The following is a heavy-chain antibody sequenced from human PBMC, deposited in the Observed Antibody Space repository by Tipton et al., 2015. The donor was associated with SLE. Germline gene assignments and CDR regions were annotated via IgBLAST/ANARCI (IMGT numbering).Heavy chain of an antibody. J-gene: IGHJ3*01. CDR2: IYSGGTA. CDR3: ATVDYFDSGDAFDF. D-gene: IGHD3-22*01. CDR1: GGSIKNGTFY. Sequence: TLSLTCSVSGGSIKNGTFYWVWIRQPPGKGLEWIGDIYSGGTAYKKPSLTSRVSISVDKSKNQFSLKLNSVTAADTAVYYCATVDYFDSGDAFDFWGHGSMVTVSS. V-gene: IGHV4-39*07.